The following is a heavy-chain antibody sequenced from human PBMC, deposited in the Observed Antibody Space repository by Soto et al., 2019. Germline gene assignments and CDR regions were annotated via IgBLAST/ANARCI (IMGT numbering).Heavy chain of an antibody. Sequence: GGSLRLSCAASGFTFSSYWMHWVRQAPGKGLVWVSRINSDGSSTTYADSVKGRFAISRDNAKNTLYLQMNSLRAEDTAVYYCARVETCSSTSCYSVFDYWGQGTLVTVSS. CDR3: ARVETCSSTSCYSVFDY. CDR2: INSDGSST. CDR1: GFTFSSYW. J-gene: IGHJ4*02. D-gene: IGHD2-2*01. V-gene: IGHV3-74*03.